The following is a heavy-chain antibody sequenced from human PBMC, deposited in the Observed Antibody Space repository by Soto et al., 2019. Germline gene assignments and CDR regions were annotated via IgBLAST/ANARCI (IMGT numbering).Heavy chain of an antibody. CDR2: IYYSPST. CDR3: ASHPPAINYFDY. Sequence: ASETLSLTCTVSVGSISRRDYYWSWIRQPPGKGLEWIGYIYYSPSTYNTPSLKTRLTKSVDTSRNHFSLKLTSVTAADTAVYYCASHPPAINYFDYWGQGTLVTVSS. V-gene: IGHV4-30-4*08. J-gene: IGHJ4*02. CDR1: VGSISRRDYY.